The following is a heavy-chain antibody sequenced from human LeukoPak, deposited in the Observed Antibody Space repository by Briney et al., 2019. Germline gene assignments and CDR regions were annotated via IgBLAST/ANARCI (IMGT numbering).Heavy chain of an antibody. CDR1: GFTFSSYA. Sequence: QPGRSLRLSCAASGFTFSSYAMHWVRQAPGKGLEWVAVISYDGSNKYYADSVKGRFTISRDNSKNTLYLQMNSLRAEDTAVYYCARDLVGAHLRYYFDYWGQGTLVTVSS. CDR3: ARDLVGAHLRYYFDY. CDR2: ISYDGSNK. D-gene: IGHD1-26*01. J-gene: IGHJ4*02. V-gene: IGHV3-30-3*01.